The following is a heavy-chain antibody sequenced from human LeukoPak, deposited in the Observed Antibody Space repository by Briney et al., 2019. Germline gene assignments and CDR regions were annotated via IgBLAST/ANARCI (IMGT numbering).Heavy chain of an antibody. D-gene: IGHD3-10*01. V-gene: IGHV3-23*01. CDR2: IGSAGT. Sequence: GGSLRLTCAASGFTIGTYAMTWVRQAPGKGLEWVSGIGSAGTYYADSVKGRFTISRDNSKNTLYLQMNSLRAEDAAVYYCAKNLDASGSYFPDEWGQGTLVTVSS. CDR3: AKNLDASGSYFPDE. CDR1: GFTIGTYA. J-gene: IGHJ4*02.